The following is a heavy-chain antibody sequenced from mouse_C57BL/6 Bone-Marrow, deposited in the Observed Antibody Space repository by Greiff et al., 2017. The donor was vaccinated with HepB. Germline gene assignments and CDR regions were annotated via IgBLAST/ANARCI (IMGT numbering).Heavy chain of an antibody. CDR3: ARSALLWLRQGSWFAY. D-gene: IGHD2-2*01. CDR1: GYTFASYW. CDR2: INPSSGYT. J-gene: IGHJ3*01. Sequence: VKLQESGAELAKPGASVKLSCKASGYTFASYWMHWVKQRPGQGLEWIGYINPSSGYTKYNQKFKDKATLTADKSSSTAYMQLSSLTYEDSAVYYCARSALLWLRQGSWFAYWGQGTLVTVSA. V-gene: IGHV1-7*01.